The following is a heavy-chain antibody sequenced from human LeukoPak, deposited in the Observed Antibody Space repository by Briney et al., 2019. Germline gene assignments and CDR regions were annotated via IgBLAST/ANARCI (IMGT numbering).Heavy chain of an antibody. CDR1: EFSVSANY. V-gene: IGHV3-53*04. D-gene: IGHD5-12*01. J-gene: IGHJ4*02. Sequence: GGSLRLSCAASEFSVSANYMSWARQAPGKGLEWVSVIYSGGSTFYADSVKGRFTISRHNSRNTLYLQMNSLRAEDTAVYYCGYSGYDFPFDYWGQETLVTVSS. CDR2: IYSGGST. CDR3: GYSGYDFPFDY.